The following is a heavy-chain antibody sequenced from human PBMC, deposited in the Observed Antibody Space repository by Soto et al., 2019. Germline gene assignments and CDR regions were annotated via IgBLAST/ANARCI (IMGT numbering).Heavy chain of an antibody. CDR2: ISYDGSNK. Sequence: QVQLVESGGGVVQPGRSLRLSCAASGFTFSSYGMHWVRQAPGKGLEWVAVISYDGSNKYYADSVKGRFTISRDNSKNTLYLQMISLRAEDTAVYYCAKESVKDRAVAGTYFDYWGQGTLVTVSS. V-gene: IGHV3-30*18. CDR3: AKESVKDRAVAGTYFDY. D-gene: IGHD6-19*01. J-gene: IGHJ4*02. CDR1: GFTFSSYG.